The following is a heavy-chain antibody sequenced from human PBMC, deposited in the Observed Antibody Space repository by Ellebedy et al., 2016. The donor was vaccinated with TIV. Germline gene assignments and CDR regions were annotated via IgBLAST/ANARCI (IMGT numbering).Heavy chain of an antibody. Sequence: GESLKISCAASGFTVSSNYMSWVRQAPGKGLEWVSVIYSGGSTYYADSVKGRFTISRDNSKNTLYLQMSSLRAEDTAVYYCVKDVFDPWGQGTLVTVSS. J-gene: IGHJ5*02. CDR3: VKDVFDP. CDR2: IYSGGST. V-gene: IGHV3-53*05. CDR1: GFTVSSNY.